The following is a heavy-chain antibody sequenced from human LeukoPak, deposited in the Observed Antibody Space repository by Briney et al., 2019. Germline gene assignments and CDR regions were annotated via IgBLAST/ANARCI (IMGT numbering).Heavy chain of an antibody. CDR2: IIPIFGTA. Sequence: GSSVTVSCKASGGTFSSYAISWVRQAPGPGLDWMGGIIPIFGTANYAQKFQGRVTITTDESTSTAYMELSSLRPEDTAVYYCARVEQLVEWFDPWGQGTLVTVSS. J-gene: IGHJ5*02. CDR1: GGTFSSYA. CDR3: ARVEQLVEWFDP. V-gene: IGHV1-69*05. D-gene: IGHD6-13*01.